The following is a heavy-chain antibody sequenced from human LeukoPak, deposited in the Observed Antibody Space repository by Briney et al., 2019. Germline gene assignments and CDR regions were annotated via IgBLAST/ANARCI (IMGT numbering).Heavy chain of an antibody. CDR1: GYTFTSYG. Sequence: ASVKVSCKASGYTFTSYGINWVRQATGQGLEWMGWMNPNSGNTGYAQKFQGRVTMTRNTSISTAYMELSSLRSEDSAVYYFARGVIAARHHMGYWGQGTLVTVSS. J-gene: IGHJ4*02. V-gene: IGHV1-8*02. CDR2: MNPNSGNT. D-gene: IGHD6-6*01. CDR3: ARGVIAARHHMGY.